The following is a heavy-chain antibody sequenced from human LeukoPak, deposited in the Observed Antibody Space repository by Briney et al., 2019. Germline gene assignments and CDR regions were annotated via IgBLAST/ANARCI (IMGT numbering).Heavy chain of an antibody. D-gene: IGHD1-1*01. CDR2: IAYDGNNT. J-gene: IGHJ6*04. CDR3: AKTGMLRRVGYLDV. CDR1: GFIFSDYG. Sequence: GGSLILSCVASGFIFSDYGIQWVRQAPGKGLEWVAVIAYDGNNTYYGDSVRGRFTISRDNSKKMVYLEMNSLRVEDKAVYYCAKTGMLRRVGYLDVWGKGTAVIVSS. V-gene: IGHV3-30*18.